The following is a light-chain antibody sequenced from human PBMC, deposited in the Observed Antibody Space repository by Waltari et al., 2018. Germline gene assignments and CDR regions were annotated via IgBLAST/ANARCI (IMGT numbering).Light chain of an antibody. V-gene: IGKV1-5*03. CDR3: QQYKTYWS. CDR2: KAS. CDR1: KSITNW. Sequence: IQMTQSPSTLSASVGDRVSITCRASKSITNWLAWYQHKPGNAPNLLIYKASSLESWVPSRFSGSGIGTEFTLTIISLQPDDVATYYCQQYKTYWSFGQGTKLEIK. J-gene: IGKJ2*01.